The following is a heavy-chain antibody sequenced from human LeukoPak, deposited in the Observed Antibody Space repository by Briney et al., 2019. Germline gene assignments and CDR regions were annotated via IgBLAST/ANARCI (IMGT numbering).Heavy chain of an antibody. Sequence: SVKVSCKASGGTFSSYAISWVRQAPGQGLEWMGGIIPIFGTANYAQKFQGRVTITADESTSTAYMELSSLRSEDTAMYYCARDPEMEMAFDIWGQGTMVTVSS. V-gene: IGHV1-69*01. CDR3: ARDPEMEMAFDI. CDR1: GGTFSSYA. D-gene: IGHD1-1*01. J-gene: IGHJ3*02. CDR2: IIPIFGTA.